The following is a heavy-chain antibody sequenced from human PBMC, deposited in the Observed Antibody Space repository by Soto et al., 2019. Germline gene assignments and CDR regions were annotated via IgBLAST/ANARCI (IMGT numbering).Heavy chain of an antibody. Sequence: TSETLSLTCTVSGGSISSYYWSWIRQPPGKGLEWIGYIYYSGSTNYNPSLKSRVTISVDTSKNQFSLKLSSVTAADTAVYYCARSNRFGVYDYVWGSYRPLSWFDYWGQGTLVTVSS. CDR1: GGSISSYY. D-gene: IGHD3-16*02. CDR3: ARSNRFGVYDYVWGSYRPLSWFDY. J-gene: IGHJ4*02. CDR2: IYYSGST. V-gene: IGHV4-59*01.